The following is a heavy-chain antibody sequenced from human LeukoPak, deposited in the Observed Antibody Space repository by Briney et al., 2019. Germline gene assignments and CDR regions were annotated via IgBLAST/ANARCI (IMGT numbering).Heavy chain of an antibody. Sequence: ASVMVSCKASGYTFTIYGISWVRQAPGQGLEWMGWISAYNGNTNYVQKLQGRVTMTTDTSTSTAYMELRSLRSDDTAVYYCARGGEAYCSSTSCSRFDYWGQGTLVTVSS. CDR3: ARGGEAYCSSTSCSRFDY. D-gene: IGHD2-2*01. V-gene: IGHV1-18*01. CDR1: GYTFTIYG. CDR2: ISAYNGNT. J-gene: IGHJ4*02.